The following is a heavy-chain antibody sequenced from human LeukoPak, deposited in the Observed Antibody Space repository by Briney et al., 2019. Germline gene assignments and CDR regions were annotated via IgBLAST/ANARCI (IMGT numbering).Heavy chain of an antibody. D-gene: IGHD3-22*01. CDR1: GFTFSNFW. V-gene: IGHV3-7*01. J-gene: IGHJ4*02. CDR3: ARIRYFYDSSDYYHPSYFDY. CDR2: IKQTGSEK. Sequence: GGSLRLSCAASGFTFSNFWMSWVRQAPGKGLEWVANIKQTGSEKYYVDSVKGRFTISRDNAKNSLYLQMNSLRAEDTAVYYCARIRYFYDSSDYYHPSYFDYWGRGTLVAVSS.